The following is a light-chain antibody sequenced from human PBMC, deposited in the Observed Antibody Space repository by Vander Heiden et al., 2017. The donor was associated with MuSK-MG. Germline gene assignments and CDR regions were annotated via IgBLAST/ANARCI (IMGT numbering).Light chain of an antibody. Sequence: QSVLTPPPSASAPPGQGGTISCSGSSSNIGSNYVYWYQQLPGTAPKLLIYSNNQRPSGVPDRFSGSKSGTSASLAIGGLRSEDEADYYCAAWDDSLSGPNVVFGGGTKLTVL. CDR3: AAWDDSLSGPNVV. CDR2: SNN. CDR1: SSNIGSNY. V-gene: IGLV1-47*02. J-gene: IGLJ2*01.